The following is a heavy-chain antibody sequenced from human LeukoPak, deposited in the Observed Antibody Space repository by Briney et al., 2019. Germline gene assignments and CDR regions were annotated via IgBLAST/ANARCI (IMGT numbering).Heavy chain of an antibody. CDR3: AKQARYSNFWSGYLYYFDS. J-gene: IGHJ4*02. Sequence: PGGSLRLSCAASGFTFNNYAASWVRQARGKGLEWVSAFVGGDTTYYADSVKGRFTISRDNSRNTLYLQMNTLRAEDTAVYYCAKQARYSNFWSGYLYYFDSWGQGTLVTVSS. V-gene: IGHV3-23*01. D-gene: IGHD3-3*01. CDR1: GFTFNNYA. CDR2: FVGGDTT.